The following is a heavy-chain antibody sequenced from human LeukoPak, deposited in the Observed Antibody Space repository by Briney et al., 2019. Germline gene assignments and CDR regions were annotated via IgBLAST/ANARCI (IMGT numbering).Heavy chain of an antibody. CDR1: GFTVSSYY. CDR2: IYSGGTT. J-gene: IGHJ4*02. D-gene: IGHD3-9*01. Sequence: PGGSLRLSCAASGFTVSSYYMSWVRQAPGKGLEWVSVIYSGGTTYYADSVKGRFTISRDNSKNTLYLQMNSLRAEDTAVYYCARDYDSSHHWGYWGQGTLVTVSS. V-gene: IGHV3-53*01. CDR3: ARDYDSSHHWGY.